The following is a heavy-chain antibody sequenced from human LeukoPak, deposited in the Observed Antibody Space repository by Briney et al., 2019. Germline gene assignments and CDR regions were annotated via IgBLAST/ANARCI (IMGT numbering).Heavy chain of an antibody. D-gene: IGHD3-10*01. CDR1: GFTFSNAW. CDR2: IKSKTDGGTT. Sequence: GGSLRLSCAASGFTFSNAWMSWVRQAPGKGLEWVGCIKSKTDGGTTDYAAPVKGRFTISRDDSKNTLYLQMNSLKTEDTAVYYCTTSGGGYWGQGTLVTVSS. CDR3: TTSGGGY. J-gene: IGHJ4*02. V-gene: IGHV3-15*01.